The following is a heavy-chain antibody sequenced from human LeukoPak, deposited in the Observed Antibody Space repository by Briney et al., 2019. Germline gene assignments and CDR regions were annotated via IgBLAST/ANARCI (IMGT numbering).Heavy chain of an antibody. J-gene: IGHJ4*02. CDR2: ISYDVSHK. CDR3: AREASSTSAFDY. V-gene: IGHV3-30*01. Sequence: GGSLRLSCAASGFTFRSYAMHWGRQAPGKGLEWVALISYDVSHKFYADSVKGRFTISRDNSKNTLDLQMNSLRDDDTGLYYCAREASSTSAFDYWGQGTLVTVSS. D-gene: IGHD6-6*01. CDR1: GFTFRSYA.